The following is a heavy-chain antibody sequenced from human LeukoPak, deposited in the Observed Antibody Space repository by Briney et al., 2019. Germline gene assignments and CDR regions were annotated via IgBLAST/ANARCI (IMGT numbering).Heavy chain of an antibody. CDR1: GGTFSSYA. CDR3: ARSRPNNSRGYSLPADFDY. J-gene: IGHJ4*02. D-gene: IGHD5-18*01. CDR2: IIPIFGTA. V-gene: IGHV1-69*13. Sequence: AASVNVSCRASGGTFSSYAISWVRQAPGQGLEWMGGIIPIFGTANYAQKFQGRVTITADESTSTAYMELSSLRSEDTAVYYCARSRPNNSRGYSLPADFDYWGQGTLVTVSS.